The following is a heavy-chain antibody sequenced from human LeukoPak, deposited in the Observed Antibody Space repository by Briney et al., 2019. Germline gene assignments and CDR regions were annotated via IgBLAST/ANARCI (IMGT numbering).Heavy chain of an antibody. V-gene: IGHV3-23*01. CDR3: AKDDGYRYGRNYGMDV. CDR2: ISGSGGAT. Sequence: GGSLRLSCAASGFTFSSYGVSWVRQAPGQGLEWVSGISGSGGATYYASSVQGRFTMSRDNSKNTLYLQMNSLRADDTAIYYCAKDDGYRYGRNYGMDVWGQGTTVTVSS. J-gene: IGHJ6*02. D-gene: IGHD5-18*01. CDR1: GFTFSSYG.